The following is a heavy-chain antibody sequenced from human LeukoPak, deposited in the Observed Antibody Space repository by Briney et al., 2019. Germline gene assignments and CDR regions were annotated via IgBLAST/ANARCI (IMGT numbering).Heavy chain of an antibody. J-gene: IGHJ4*02. CDR3: ARHQIVGATPDDY. D-gene: IGHD1-26*01. CDR1: GGSISSSSYY. Sequence: SETLSLTCTVSGGSISSSSYYWGWIRQPPGKGLEWIGSIYYSGSTYYNPSLKSRVTISVDTSKNQFSLKLSSVTAADTAVYYCARHQIVGATPDDYWGQGTLVTVSS. CDR2: IYYSGST. V-gene: IGHV4-39*01.